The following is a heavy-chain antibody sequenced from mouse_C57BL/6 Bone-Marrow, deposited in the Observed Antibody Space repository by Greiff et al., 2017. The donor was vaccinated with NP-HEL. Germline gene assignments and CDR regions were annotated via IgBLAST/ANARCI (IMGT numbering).Heavy chain of an antibody. CDR3: ARIDGSFAY. CDR1: GYAFSSSW. J-gene: IGHJ3*01. Sequence: VQLQQSGPELVKPGASVKISCKASGYAFSSSWMNWVKQRPGKGLEWIGRIYPGDGDTNYNGKFKGKATLTADKSSSTAYMQLSSLTSEDSAVYFCARIDGSFAYWGQGTLVTVSA. V-gene: IGHV1-82*01. D-gene: IGHD2-3*01. CDR2: IYPGDGDT.